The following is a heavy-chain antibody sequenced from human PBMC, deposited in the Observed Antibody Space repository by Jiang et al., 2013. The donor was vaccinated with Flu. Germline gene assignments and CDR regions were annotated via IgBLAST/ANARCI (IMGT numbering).Heavy chain of an antibody. D-gene: IGHD1-1*01. V-gene: IGHV4-30-4*01. J-gene: IGHJ4*02. CDR2: ISYSGST. CDR3: ARAKSTGTLDY. CDR1: GVSISSDDSY. Sequence: GSGLVKPSQTLSLMCSVSGVSISSDDSYWTWIRQPPGEGLEWIGYISYSGSTHYNPSLESRLTMSVDTSKNRFSLNLSFXTAADTAVYFXARAKSTGTLDYWGQG.